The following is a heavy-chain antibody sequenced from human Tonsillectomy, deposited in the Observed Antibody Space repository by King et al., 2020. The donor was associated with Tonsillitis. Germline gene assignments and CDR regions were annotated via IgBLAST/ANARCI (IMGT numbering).Heavy chain of an antibody. CDR1: GGSINSYF. CDR3: ATNSSNRYYFDH. CDR2: IDYSGAPKYHTGTP. V-gene: IGHV4-59*01. J-gene: IGHJ4*02. D-gene: IGHD6-19*01. Sequence: QLQESGPGLVKPSETLSLTCTGSGGSINSYFWTWIRQPPGKGLEWICYIDYSGAPKYHTGTPNYNPSLKSRVTISVDTSKNQFSLKLKSVTAADTAVYYCATNSSNRYYFDHWGQGTLVSVSS.